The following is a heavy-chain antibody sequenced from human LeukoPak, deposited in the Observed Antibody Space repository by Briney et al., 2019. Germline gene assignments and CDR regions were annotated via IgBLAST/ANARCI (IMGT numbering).Heavy chain of an antibody. CDR2: ISAYNGNT. Sequence: ASVKVSCKASGYTFTSYGISWVRQAPGQGLERMGWISAYNGNTNYAQKLQGRVTMTTDTSTSTAYMELKSLRSDDTAVYYCARVIDTTGWYGWFDPWGQGTLVTVSS. D-gene: IGHD6-19*01. CDR1: GYTFTSYG. J-gene: IGHJ5*02. CDR3: ARVIDTTGWYGWFDP. V-gene: IGHV1-18*01.